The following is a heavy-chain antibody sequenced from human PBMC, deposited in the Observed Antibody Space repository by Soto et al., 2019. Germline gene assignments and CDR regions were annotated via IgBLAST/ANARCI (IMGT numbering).Heavy chain of an antibody. Sequence: QVQLQESGPGLVKPSETLSLTCTVSGGSISSYYWSWIRQPPGKGLGWIGYINYRGTTNYNPSFKSRVPQSVDVSTNQFSLKPSSVTAADTAVYYCARASITLVRGTIITPWGQGTLVTVSS. CDR3: ARASITLVRGTIITP. V-gene: IGHV4-59*01. J-gene: IGHJ5*02. CDR2: INYRGTT. CDR1: GGSISSYY. D-gene: IGHD3-10*01.